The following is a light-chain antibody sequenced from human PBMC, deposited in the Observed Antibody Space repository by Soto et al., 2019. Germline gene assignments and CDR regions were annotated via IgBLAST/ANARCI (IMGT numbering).Light chain of an antibody. J-gene: IGKJ1*01. CDR3: QQYNFYWT. V-gene: IGKV1-5*03. CDR2: KAS. CDR1: QTISNW. Sequence: DIQMTQSPSTLTASVGDRVTITCRASQTISNWLAWYQQKPGKVPKLLIYKASSLESGVPSMFSGSGSGTEFTLTISILPPDAFATYYCQQYNFYWTFGQGTKVEIK.